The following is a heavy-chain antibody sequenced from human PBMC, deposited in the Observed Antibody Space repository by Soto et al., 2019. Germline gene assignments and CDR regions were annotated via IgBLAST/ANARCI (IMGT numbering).Heavy chain of an antibody. Sequence: QITLKESGPTLVKPTQPLTLTCTFSGFSLSTSGVGVGWIRQPPGKALEWLALIYWDDDKRYSPSLKSRLTITKDTAKNQVVLTMTNMDPVDTATYYCARYGEGGLLWFGELSPFDYWGQGTLVTVSS. J-gene: IGHJ4*02. CDR2: IYWDDDK. V-gene: IGHV2-5*02. CDR1: GFSLSTSGVG. CDR3: ARYGEGGLLWFGELSPFDY. D-gene: IGHD3-10*01.